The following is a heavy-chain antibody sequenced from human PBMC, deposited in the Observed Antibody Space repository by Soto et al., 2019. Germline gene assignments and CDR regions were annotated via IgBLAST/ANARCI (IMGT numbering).Heavy chain of an antibody. D-gene: IGHD6-13*01. V-gene: IGHV3-33*01. CDR1: GFTFSSYG. CDR2: IWYDGSNK. CDR3: ARGGISIAAGFDY. Sequence: GGSLRLSCAASGFTFSSYGMHWVRQAPGKGLEWVAVIWYDGSNKYYADSVKGRFTISRDNSKNTLYLQMNSLRAEDTAVYYCARGGISIAAGFDYWGQGTLVTVSS. J-gene: IGHJ4*02.